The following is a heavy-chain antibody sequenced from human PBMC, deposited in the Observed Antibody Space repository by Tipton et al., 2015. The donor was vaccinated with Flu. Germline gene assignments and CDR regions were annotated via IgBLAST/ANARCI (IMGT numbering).Heavy chain of an antibody. J-gene: IGHJ3*02. V-gene: IGHV5-51*01. CDR1: GYSFTNYW. CDR3: ARRLLEYCGVACHSAAFDI. CDR2: IYPGDSST. Sequence: QLVQSGAEVKKPGESLKISCQASGYSFTNYWIGWVRQTPGKGLEWMGNIYPGDSSTRYSPSFQAQVTISVDKSMSATYLQWKNLKATDPAIYYCARRLLEYCGVACHSAAFDIWGQGTMVTVSS. D-gene: IGHD2-21*02.